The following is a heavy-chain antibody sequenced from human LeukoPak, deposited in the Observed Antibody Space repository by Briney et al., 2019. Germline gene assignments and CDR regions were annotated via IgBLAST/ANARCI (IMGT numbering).Heavy chain of an antibody. V-gene: IGHV4-34*01. D-gene: IGHD6-13*01. J-gene: IGHJ5*02. CDR1: GGSFSGYY. CDR2: MNHGGST. CDR3: ARKGSSTWYTYWFDP. Sequence: SEALSLTCAVYGGSFSGYYWNWIRQPPGKGLEWIGEMNHGGSTNYDSSLKSRVTILIDQSKNQFSLKMISLTAADTAVYYCARKGSSTWYTYWFDPWGQGTLVTVSS.